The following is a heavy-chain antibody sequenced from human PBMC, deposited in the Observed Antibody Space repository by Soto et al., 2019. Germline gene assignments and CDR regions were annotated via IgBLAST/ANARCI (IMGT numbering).Heavy chain of an antibody. V-gene: IGHV2-5*08. D-gene: IGHD1-1*01. CDR2: IFWDDDK. J-gene: IGHJ4*02. CDR1: GGYSGSGDYC. CDR3: AHLPWKEMWPRAPVVN. Sequence: QTQSLTCSVAGGYSGSGDYCRRWIRQQQRTALEWLGIIFWDDDKRYRPSLKRRLRITKDTSKNQFVLTMTNMDPVDTATYYFAHLPWKEMWPRAPVVNWGQGTPVTVSS.